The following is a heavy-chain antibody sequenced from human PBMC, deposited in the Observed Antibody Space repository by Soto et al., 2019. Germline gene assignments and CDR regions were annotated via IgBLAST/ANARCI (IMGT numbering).Heavy chain of an antibody. CDR2: AIPVLGVA. CDR1: GGNFRSQSIS. Sequence: QVQLVQSGAEVKKPGSSVKVSCKASGGNFRSQSISISWVRQAPGQGLEWMGRAIPVLGVANYAQKFQGRVKIPADKFTSTVYMQLSCLSAEDTAVYYCPRDRDVAAPRPVATDYYYGMDVWGPATTVTVSS. D-gene: IGHD6-13*01. CDR3: PRDRDVAAPRPVATDYYYGMDV. V-gene: IGHV1-69*08. J-gene: IGHJ6*02.